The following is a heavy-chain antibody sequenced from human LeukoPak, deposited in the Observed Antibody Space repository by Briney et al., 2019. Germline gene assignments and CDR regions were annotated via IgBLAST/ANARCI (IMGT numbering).Heavy chain of an antibody. CDR1: GFTFSSYS. CDR3: ARGSSKPRTPYSWFDP. D-gene: IGHD6-6*01. CDR2: ISSSSSTI. Sequence: GGSLRLSCAASGFTFSSYSMNWVRQAPGKGLEWVSYISSSSSTIYYADSVKGRFTISRDNAKNSLYLQMNSLRAEDTAVYYCARGSSKPRTPYSWFDPWGQGTLVTVSS. J-gene: IGHJ5*02. V-gene: IGHV3-48*04.